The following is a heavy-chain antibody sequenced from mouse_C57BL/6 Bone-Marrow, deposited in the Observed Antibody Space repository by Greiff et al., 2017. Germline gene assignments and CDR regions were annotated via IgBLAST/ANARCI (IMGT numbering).Heavy chain of an antibody. CDR2: INYDGSST. J-gene: IGHJ2*01. D-gene: IGHD2-4*01. CDR1: GFTFSDYY. Sequence: EVKLVESEGGLVQPGSSMKLSCTASGFTFSDYYMAWVRQVPEKGLEWVANINYDGSSTYYLDSLKSRFIISRDNAKNILYLQMSSLKSEDTATYYCARSLYYDYYFDYWGQGTTLTVSS. CDR3: ARSLYYDYYFDY. V-gene: IGHV5-16*01.